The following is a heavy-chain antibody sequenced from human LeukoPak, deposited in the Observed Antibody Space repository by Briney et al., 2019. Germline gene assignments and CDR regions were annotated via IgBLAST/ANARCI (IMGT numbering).Heavy chain of an antibody. D-gene: IGHD6-19*01. Sequence: SQALPLTCAISGDSVSSNSAAWNWIRQSPSRGLEWLGRTYYRSKWYNDYAVSVKSRITINPDTSKNQFSLQLNSVTPEDTAAYYCARGSIAVAGTAIDYWGQGTLVTVSS. CDR1: GDSVSSNSAA. J-gene: IGHJ4*02. V-gene: IGHV6-1*01. CDR2: TYYRSKWYN. CDR3: ARGSIAVAGTAIDY.